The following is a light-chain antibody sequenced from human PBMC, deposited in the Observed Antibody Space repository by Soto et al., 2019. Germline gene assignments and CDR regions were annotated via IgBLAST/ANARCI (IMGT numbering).Light chain of an antibody. V-gene: IGKV1-39*01. CDR2: AAS. Sequence: DIQMTQSPSSLSASVGDRVTITCRPSQSISSYLNWYQQKPGKAPKLLIYAASSLQSGVPSRFSGSGSGTDFTVTISSLQPEDFATYSCQQYYNLPITFGQGTRLEIK. J-gene: IGKJ5*01. CDR3: QQYYNLPIT. CDR1: QSISSY.